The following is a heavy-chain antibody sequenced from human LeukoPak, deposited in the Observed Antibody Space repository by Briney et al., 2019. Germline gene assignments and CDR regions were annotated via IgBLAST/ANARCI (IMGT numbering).Heavy chain of an antibody. CDR3: ARRQVGADAPRGTYYYYMDV. D-gene: IGHD1-26*01. CDR2: IIPIFGTA. CDR1: GGTFSSYA. V-gene: IGHV1-69*06. J-gene: IGHJ6*03. Sequence: GSSVKVSCKASGGTFSSYAISWVRQAPGQGLEWMGGIIPIFGTANYAQKFQGRVTITADKSTSTAYKELTSLRSEDKAVYYCARRQVGADAPRGTYYYYMDVWGKGTTVTVSS.